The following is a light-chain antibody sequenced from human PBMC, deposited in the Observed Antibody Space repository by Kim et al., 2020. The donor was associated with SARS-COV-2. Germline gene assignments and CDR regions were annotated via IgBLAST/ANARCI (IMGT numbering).Light chain of an antibody. Sequence: ETVLTQSPGTLSLSPEQRATLSCRASQSVTSSFLAWYQQKPGQAPRLLIYGASSRDTGIADRFSGRGSGTDFTLTISRLQPEDFAVYYCQQYGDLPLTFGGGTKVDIK. CDR3: QQYGDLPLT. CDR2: GAS. V-gene: IGKV3-20*01. J-gene: IGKJ4*01. CDR1: QSVTSSF.